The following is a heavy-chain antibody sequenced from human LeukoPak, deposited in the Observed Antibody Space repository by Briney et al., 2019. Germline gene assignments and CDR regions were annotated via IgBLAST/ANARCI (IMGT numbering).Heavy chain of an antibody. D-gene: IGHD3-3*01. CDR3: ARNPDDFWSGYSGIDYYGMDV. J-gene: IGHJ6*02. CDR2: IYYSGST. Sequence: ASETLSLTCTVSGGSISSGGYYWSWIRQHPGKGLEWIVYIYYSGSTYYNPSLKSRVTISVDTSKNQFSLKLSSVTAADTAVYYCARNPDDFWSGYSGIDYYGMDVWGQGTTVTVSS. V-gene: IGHV4-31*03. CDR1: GGSISSGGYY.